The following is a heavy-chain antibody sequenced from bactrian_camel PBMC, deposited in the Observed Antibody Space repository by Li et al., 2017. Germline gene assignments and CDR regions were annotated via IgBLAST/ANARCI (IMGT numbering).Heavy chain of an antibody. Sequence: HVQLVESGGGSVQAGETLRLSCTTSGFIVAVSDMAWYRQAPGNECELVSCISKDGETDYSGSVRGRFTISQANAKNTVYLQMSSLKPEDTAMYYCAAERFSERGPAKCDFDSLGQGTQVTVS. CDR1: GFIVAVSD. CDR3: AAERFSERGPAKCDFDS. CDR2: ISKDGET. J-gene: IGHJ6*01. V-gene: IGHV3S53*01. D-gene: IGHD4*01.